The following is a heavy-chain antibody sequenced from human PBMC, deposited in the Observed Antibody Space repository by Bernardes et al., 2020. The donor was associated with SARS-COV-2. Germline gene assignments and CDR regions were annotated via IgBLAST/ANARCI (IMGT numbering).Heavy chain of an antibody. CDR2: IGTDGSNT. J-gene: IGHJ4*02. CDR3: VKLSIAAAGADS. D-gene: IGHD6-13*01. V-gene: IGHV3-64D*08. CDR1: GSTFRNFV. Sequence: GGSLRLSCSASGSTFRNFVMYWVRQAQAKGLEYVSAIGTDGSNTYYADSVKARYTISRDNSKNTLYLQMSSLRREDTAMYYCVKLSIAAAGADSWGQGTLVTVSS.